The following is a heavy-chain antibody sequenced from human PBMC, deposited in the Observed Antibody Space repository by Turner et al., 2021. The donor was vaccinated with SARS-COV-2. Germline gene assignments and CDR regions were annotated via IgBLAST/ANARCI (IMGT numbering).Heavy chain of an antibody. V-gene: IGHV3-9*01. CDR1: GFTFDDYV. CDR2: ISWNSGSI. CDR3: AKDMVRGIIYYYYGMDV. Sequence: EVQLVESGGGLVQPGRSLRLSFAASGFTFDDYVMHWFRQAPGKGLEWVSGISWNSGSIGYADSVKGRFTISRDNAKNSLYLQMNSLRAEDTALYYCAKDMVRGIIYYYYGMDVWGPGTTVTVSS. D-gene: IGHD3-10*01. J-gene: IGHJ6*02.